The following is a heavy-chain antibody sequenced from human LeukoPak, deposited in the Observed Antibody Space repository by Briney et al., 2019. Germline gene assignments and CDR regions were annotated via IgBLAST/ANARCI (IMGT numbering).Heavy chain of an antibody. Sequence: SETLSLTCTVSGGSISSHYWSWIRRPPGKGLEWIGYIYYSGSTNYNPSLKSRVTISVDTSKNQFSLKLSSVTAADTAVYYCARSFWSGYYYFDYWGQGTLVTVSS. J-gene: IGHJ4*02. CDR1: GGSISSHY. CDR3: ARSFWSGYYYFDY. V-gene: IGHV4-59*11. CDR2: IYYSGST. D-gene: IGHD3-3*01.